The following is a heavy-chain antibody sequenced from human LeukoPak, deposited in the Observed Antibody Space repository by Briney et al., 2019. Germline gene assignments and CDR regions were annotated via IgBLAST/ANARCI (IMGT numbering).Heavy chain of an antibody. CDR2: ISPSGGST. V-gene: IGHV1-46*01. CDR3: ARDRRDYYDSSEPDAFDI. CDR1: GYTFTSYY. Sequence: ASVKVSCKASGYTFTSYYMHWVRQAPGQGLEWMGIISPSGGSTSYAQKFQGRVTMTRDMSTSTVYMELSSLRSEDTAVYYCARDRRDYYDSSEPDAFDIWGQGTMVTVSS. J-gene: IGHJ3*02. D-gene: IGHD3-22*01.